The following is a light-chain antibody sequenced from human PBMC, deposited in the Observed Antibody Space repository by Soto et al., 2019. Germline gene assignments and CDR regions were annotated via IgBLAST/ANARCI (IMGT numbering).Light chain of an antibody. J-gene: IGLJ1*01. CDR3: FSYTSSGTYV. CDR2: EVS. Sequence: QSALTQPASVSGSPGQSITISYTGTSSDVGNYKYVSWYQQHPGKAPKLMIYEVSNRPSGVPNRFSGSKSDNTASLTISGLQAEDETDYYCFSYTSSGTYVFGTGTKVTVL. V-gene: IGLV2-14*01. CDR1: SSDVGNYKY.